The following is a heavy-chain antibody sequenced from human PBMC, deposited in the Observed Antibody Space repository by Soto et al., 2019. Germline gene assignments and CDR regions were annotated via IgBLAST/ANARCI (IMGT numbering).Heavy chain of an antibody. V-gene: IGHV4-39*01. Sequence: PSETLSLTCTVSGGSMSGSNYYWAWIRQPPGKGLEWFASIYYSGSTYYNPSLKSRVTISVDASKNQFSLKLTSITAADTAVYYCARHDPPGAHPFDKWGQGTLVTVSS. CDR3: ARHDPPGAHPFDK. D-gene: IGHD1-26*01. CDR2: IYYSGST. J-gene: IGHJ4*02. CDR1: GGSMSGSNYY.